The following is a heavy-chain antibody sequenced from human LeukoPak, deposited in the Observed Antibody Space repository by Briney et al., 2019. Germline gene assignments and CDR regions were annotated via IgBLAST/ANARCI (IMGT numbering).Heavy chain of an antibody. V-gene: IGHV4-34*01. CDR1: GGSFSGYY. CDR2: INHSGST. CDR3: ARGGGYTVTTYYYYYGMDV. D-gene: IGHD4-17*01. J-gene: IGHJ6*02. Sequence: KASETLSLTCAVYGGSFSGYYWSWIRQPPGKGLEWIGEINHSGSTNYNPSLKSQVTISVDTSKNQFSLKLSSVTTADTAVYYCARGGGYTVTTYYYYYGMDVWGQGTTVTVSS.